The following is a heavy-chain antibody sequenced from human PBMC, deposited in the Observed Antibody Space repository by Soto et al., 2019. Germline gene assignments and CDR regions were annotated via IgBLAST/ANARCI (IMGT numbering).Heavy chain of an antibody. CDR2: IVYSGTT. J-gene: IGHJ5*02. Sequence: QVQLQESGPGLVKPSQTLSLTCTVSGGSISSGGYYWSWIRQHPGKGLEWIGYIVYSGTTYYNPSLKRRVTISAATSKNQFSLKLSAVTAAATAVSYCARSVDPWGQGTLVTVSS. CDR3: ARSVDP. CDR1: GGSISSGGYY. V-gene: IGHV4-31*03.